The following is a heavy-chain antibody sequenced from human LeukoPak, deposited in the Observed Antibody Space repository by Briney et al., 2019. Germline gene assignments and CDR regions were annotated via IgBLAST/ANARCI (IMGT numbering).Heavy chain of an antibody. CDR1: GFTFSSYA. J-gene: IGHJ4*02. V-gene: IGHV3-23*01. Sequence: GASLRLSCSASGFTFSSYAKSWVRQAPGKGLEWVSGISASGGSTDYADSVKGRFTISRDNSKNTLYLQMNSLRAEDTAVYYCAKFCSGGSCYWNYWGQGTLVTVSS. D-gene: IGHD2-15*01. CDR3: AKFCSGGSCYWNY. CDR2: ISASGGST.